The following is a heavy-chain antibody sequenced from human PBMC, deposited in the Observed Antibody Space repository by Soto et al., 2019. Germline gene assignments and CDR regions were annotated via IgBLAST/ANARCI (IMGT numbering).Heavy chain of an antibody. CDR2: INAFSGIT. CDR1: GYTFTTYS. CDR3: PRENFYGSGVYSFGNWYFVL. Sequence: QVQLVQSGAEVKKPGASVNVSCKASGYTFTTYSVTWMRQAPGQGLEWMGWINAFSGITKYAQNLQDRITMTTDTSTSIAYMELRSLRSEDTPIYYCPRENFYGSGVYSFGNWYFVLWGRGTLVTVSS. D-gene: IGHD3-22*01. V-gene: IGHV1-18*04. J-gene: IGHJ2*01.